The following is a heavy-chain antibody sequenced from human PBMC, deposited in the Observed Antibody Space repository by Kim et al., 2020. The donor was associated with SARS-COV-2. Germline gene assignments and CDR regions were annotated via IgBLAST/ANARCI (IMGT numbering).Heavy chain of an antibody. CDR3: AKFTTVVTFPDAFDI. J-gene: IGHJ3*02. D-gene: IGHD3-22*01. V-gene: IGHV3-23*01. Sequence: DSLKGRFTISRDNSKNTLYLQMNSLRAEDTAVYYCAKFTTVVTFPDAFDIWGQGTMVTVSS.